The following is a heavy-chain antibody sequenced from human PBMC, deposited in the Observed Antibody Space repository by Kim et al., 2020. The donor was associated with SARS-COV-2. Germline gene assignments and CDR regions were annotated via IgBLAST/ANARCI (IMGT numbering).Heavy chain of an antibody. Sequence: SETLSLTCSVSGGSIKPYYWTWIRQPPGKGLEWIGYMYYSGTSDYNPSLKSRVTISVETSRNQISLSLRSVSAADTAVYYCTTYSTGYFYYYMDVWGKGIPVTVSS. V-gene: IGHV4-59*01. CDR1: GGSIKPYY. J-gene: IGHJ6*03. CDR2: MYYSGTS. CDR3: TTYSTGYFYYYMDV. D-gene: IGHD2-8*02.